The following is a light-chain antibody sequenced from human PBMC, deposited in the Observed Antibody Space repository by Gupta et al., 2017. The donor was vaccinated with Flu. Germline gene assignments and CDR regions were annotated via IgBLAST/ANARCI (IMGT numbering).Light chain of an antibody. Sequence: EIVMTQSPATLSVSPGERATLSCRASQSVSNNLAWYQHKPGQAPRLLISGASTGASGIPARFSGSGSGTEFTLTISSLQSEDFAVYYCQQYYNWPLTFGGGTKVEIK. CDR2: GAS. CDR1: QSVSNN. CDR3: QQYYNWPLT. J-gene: IGKJ4*01. V-gene: IGKV3-15*01.